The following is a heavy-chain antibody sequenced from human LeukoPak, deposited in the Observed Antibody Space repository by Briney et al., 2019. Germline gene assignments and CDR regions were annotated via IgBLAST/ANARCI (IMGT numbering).Heavy chain of an antibody. Sequence: GESLKISCKGSGYIFTSYWISWVRQMPGKGLEWMGRIDPSDSYTNYSPSFQGHVTISADKSISTAYLQWSSLKASDTAMYYCAMSYYDSSGYYYWGQGTVVTVSS. J-gene: IGHJ4*02. V-gene: IGHV5-10-1*01. CDR3: AMSYYDSSGYYY. D-gene: IGHD3-22*01. CDR2: IDPSDSYT. CDR1: GYIFTSYW.